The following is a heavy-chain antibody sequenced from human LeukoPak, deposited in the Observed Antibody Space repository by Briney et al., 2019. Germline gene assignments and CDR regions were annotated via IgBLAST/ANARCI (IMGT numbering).Heavy chain of an antibody. V-gene: IGHV3-48*03. D-gene: IGHD1-26*01. CDR3: ARVRYSGSSFHFYY. CDR2: ISSSGSTI. J-gene: IGHJ4*02. CDR1: GFTFSSYE. Sequence: GGSLRLSCAASGFTFSSYEMNWVRQAPGKGLEWVSYISSSGSTIYYADSVKGRFTISRDNAKNSLYLQMNSLRAEDTAVYYCARVRYSGSSFHFYYWGQGTLVTVSS.